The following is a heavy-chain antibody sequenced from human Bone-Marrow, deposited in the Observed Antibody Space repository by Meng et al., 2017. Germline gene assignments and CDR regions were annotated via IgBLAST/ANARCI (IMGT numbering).Heavy chain of an antibody. CDR3: AREPGPRVGWFDP. CDR1: GRTFSSYA. V-gene: IGHV1-69*01. D-gene: IGHD1-26*01. CDR2: IIPIFGTA. J-gene: IGHJ5*02. Sequence: RGSSVKVCCKASGRTFSSYAIGWVRHAPGQGLEWMGGIIPIFGTANYAQKFQGRVTITADESTSTAYMELSSLRSEDTAVYYCAREPGPRVGWFDPWGQGTLVTVSS.